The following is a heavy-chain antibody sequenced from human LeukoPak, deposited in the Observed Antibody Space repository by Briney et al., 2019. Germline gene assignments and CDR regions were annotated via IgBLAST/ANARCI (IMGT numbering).Heavy chain of an antibody. Sequence: SGTLSLTCAVYGGSFSGYYWSWIRQPPGKGLEWIGEINHSGSTNYNPSLKSRVTISVDTSKNQFSLKLSSVTAADTAVYYCASLGYSGLKFDYWGQGTLVTVSS. CDR3: ASLGYSGLKFDY. J-gene: IGHJ4*02. CDR2: INHSGST. V-gene: IGHV4-34*01. D-gene: IGHD5-12*01. CDR1: GGSFSGYY.